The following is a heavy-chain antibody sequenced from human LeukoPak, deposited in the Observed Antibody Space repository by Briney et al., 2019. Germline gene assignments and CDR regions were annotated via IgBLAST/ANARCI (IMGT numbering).Heavy chain of an antibody. CDR3: AKDWAPYCGGDCYFNY. Sequence: GRSLRLSCAASGFIFNNYGMHWVRQAPGKGLEWVAVISYDGSNKNYADSVKGRFTISRDSSKNTVYLKMTSLRVEDTAVYYCAKDWAPYCGGDCYFNYWGQGTLVTVSS. J-gene: IGHJ4*02. D-gene: IGHD2-21*02. V-gene: IGHV3-30*18. CDR1: GFIFNNYG. CDR2: ISYDGSNK.